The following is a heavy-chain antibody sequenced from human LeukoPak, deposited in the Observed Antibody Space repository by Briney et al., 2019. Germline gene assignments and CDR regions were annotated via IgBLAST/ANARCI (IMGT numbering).Heavy chain of an antibody. J-gene: IGHJ5*02. D-gene: IGHD3-10*01. Sequence: SETLSLTCTVSGGSISSGGFFWSWIRQHPGKGLEWIGSIYYSGRTYYNPSLKSRVSISVDTSKNQVSLRLSSVTAADTAVYYCARVDRRRGSGNSWFDPWGQGALVTVSS. CDR1: GGSISSGGFF. CDR3: ARVDRRRGSGNSWFDP. CDR2: IYYSGRT. V-gene: IGHV4-31*03.